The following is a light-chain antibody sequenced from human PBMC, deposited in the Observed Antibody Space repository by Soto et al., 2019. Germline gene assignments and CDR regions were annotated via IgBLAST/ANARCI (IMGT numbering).Light chain of an antibody. V-gene: IGKV1-39*01. CDR1: QSISSY. J-gene: IGKJ2*01. Sequence: DIQMTQPPSSLSASVGDRVTITCRASQSISSYLNWYQQKPGKAPKLLIYAPSSLQSGVPSRFSGSGSGTDFTLTISSLQPEDFATYYCQQSYSTPMYTFGQGTKLEIK. CDR3: QQSYSTPMYT. CDR2: APS.